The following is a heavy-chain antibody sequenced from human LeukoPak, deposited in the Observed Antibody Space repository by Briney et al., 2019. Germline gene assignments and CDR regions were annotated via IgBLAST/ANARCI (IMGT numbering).Heavy chain of an antibody. Sequence: PGGSLRLSCAASGFTFSSYSMNWVRQAPGKGLEWVSSISSSSSYIYYADSVKGRFTISRDNAKNSLYLQMNSLRAEDTAVYYCANKVYCSTTSCYHAGYWGQGTLVTVSS. J-gene: IGHJ4*02. CDR3: ANKVYCSTTSCYHAGY. CDR2: ISSSSSYI. V-gene: IGHV3-21*04. CDR1: GFTFSSYS. D-gene: IGHD2-2*01.